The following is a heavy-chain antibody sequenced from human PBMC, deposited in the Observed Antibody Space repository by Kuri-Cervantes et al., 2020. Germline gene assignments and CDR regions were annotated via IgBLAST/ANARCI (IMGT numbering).Heavy chain of an antibody. D-gene: IGHD3-22*01. CDR2: IYWDDDK. V-gene: IGHV2-5*02. J-gene: IGHJ4*02. Sequence: SGPTLVKPTQTLTLTCTFSGFSLSTSGVGVGWIRQPPGEALEWLALIYWDDDKRYSPSLQSRLTITKDTSKNQVVLAMTNMDPADAATYYCAHTDYSSSGHSFDYWGQGTLVTVSS. CDR1: GFSLSTSGVG. CDR3: AHTDYSSSGHSFDY.